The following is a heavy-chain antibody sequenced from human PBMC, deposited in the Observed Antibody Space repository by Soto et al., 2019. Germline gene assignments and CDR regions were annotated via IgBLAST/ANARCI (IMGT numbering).Heavy chain of an antibody. CDR1: GFTFDDYA. D-gene: IGHD4-17*01. J-gene: IGHJ4*02. CDR3: VRSKGEYSYGTPFDY. CDR2: ISWNSGNI. Sequence: GGSLRLSCAASGFTFDDYAMHWVRQVLGKGLEWVSSISWNSGNIGYADSVKGRFTTSRDNAKNSLYLQMNSLRPEDTALYYCVRSKGEYSYGTPFDYWGQGTLVPVSS. V-gene: IGHV3-9*01.